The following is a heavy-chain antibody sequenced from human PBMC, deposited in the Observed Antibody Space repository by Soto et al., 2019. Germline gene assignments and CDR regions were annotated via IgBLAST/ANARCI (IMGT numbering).Heavy chain of an antibody. J-gene: IGHJ4*02. V-gene: IGHV3-23*01. CDR1: GFTFSSYS. D-gene: IGHD4-17*01. CDR2: ISGSGGST. CDR3: AKVNYGDYMVGY. Sequence: LRLSCAASGFTFSSYSMSWVRQAPGKGLEWVSAISGSGGSTYYADSVKGRFTISRDNSKNTLYLQMSSLRAEDTAVYYCAKVNYGDYMVGYWGQGTLVTVSS.